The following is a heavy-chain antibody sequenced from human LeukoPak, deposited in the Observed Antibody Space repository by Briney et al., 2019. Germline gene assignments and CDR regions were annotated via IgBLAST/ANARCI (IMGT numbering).Heavy chain of an antibody. CDR1: GGTFSSYA. D-gene: IGHD6-6*01. J-gene: IGHJ4*02. CDR2: ISAYNGNT. Sequence: ASVKVSCKASGGTFSSYAISWVRQAPGQGLEWMGWISAYNGNTNYAQKLQGRVTMTTDTSTSTAYMELRSLRSDDTAVYYCARSRSYSSSSIGGIDYWGQGTLVTVSS. CDR3: ARSRSYSSSSIGGIDY. V-gene: IGHV1-18*01.